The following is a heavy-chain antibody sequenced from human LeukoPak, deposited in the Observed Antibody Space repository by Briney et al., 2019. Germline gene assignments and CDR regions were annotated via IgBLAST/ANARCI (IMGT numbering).Heavy chain of an antibody. D-gene: IGHD6-19*01. CDR2: MNPNSGNT. J-gene: IGHJ4*02. Sequence: ASVKVSCKTSGYNFISFDINWVRQATGQGLEWMGWMNPNSGNTGYAQKFQGKVTMTRNTSISTAYMELSSLRSEDTAVYYCARGYSSGWYGYYFDYWGQGTLVTVSS. CDR1: GYNFISFD. CDR3: ARGYSSGWYGYYFDY. V-gene: IGHV1-8*01.